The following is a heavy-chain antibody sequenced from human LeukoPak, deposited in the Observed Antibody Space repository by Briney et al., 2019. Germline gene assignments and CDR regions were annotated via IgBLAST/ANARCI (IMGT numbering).Heavy chain of an antibody. CDR3: AKVKWELLSPLDY. J-gene: IGHJ4*02. V-gene: IGHV3-30*02. CDR1: GFTFSSYG. CDR2: IRNDGSNK. D-gene: IGHD1-26*01. Sequence: GGSLRLSCAASGFTFSSYGMHWVRQAPGKGLEWVAFIRNDGSNKFYADSVKGRFTISRDNSKNTLYLQMNSLRAEDTAVYYCAKVKWELLSPLDYWGQGTLVTVSS.